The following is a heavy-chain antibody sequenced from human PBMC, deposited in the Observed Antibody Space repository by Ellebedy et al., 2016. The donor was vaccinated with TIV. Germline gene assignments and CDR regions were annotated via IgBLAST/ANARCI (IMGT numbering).Heavy chain of an antibody. CDR1: GGSISSGDYY. V-gene: IGHV4-30-4*01. CDR3: ARDTPGRNHFDY. Sequence: SETLSLTXTVSGGSISSGDYYWSWIRQPPGKGLEWIGYIYHSGNTYYNPSLYSRVAISLDTSKNQFSLRLASGTAADTAVYYCARDTPGRNHFDYWGQGAPVIVSS. J-gene: IGHJ4*02. D-gene: IGHD1-14*01. CDR2: IYHSGNT.